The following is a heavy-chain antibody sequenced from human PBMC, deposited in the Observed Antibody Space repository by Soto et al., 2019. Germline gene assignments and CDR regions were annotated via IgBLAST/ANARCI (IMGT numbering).Heavy chain of an antibody. Sequence: EVQLVESGGGLVQPGRSLRLSCAASGFTFDDYAMHWVRQAPGKGLEWVSGISWNSGSIGYADSVKGRFTISRDKAKNSLYLQMNSLRAEDTALYYCAKDIVPSSSSWYYFDYWGQGTLVTVSS. D-gene: IGHD6-13*01. J-gene: IGHJ4*02. CDR1: GFTFDDYA. V-gene: IGHV3-9*01. CDR2: ISWNSGSI. CDR3: AKDIVPSSSSWYYFDY.